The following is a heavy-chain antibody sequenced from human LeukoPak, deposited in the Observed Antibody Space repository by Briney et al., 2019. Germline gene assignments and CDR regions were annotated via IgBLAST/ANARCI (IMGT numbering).Heavy chain of an antibody. J-gene: IGHJ4*02. CDR2: IARNTGNT. V-gene: IGHV3-9*01. CDR3: AKDMNSYGSGSSYNPWGPFDS. D-gene: IGHD3-10*01. Sequence: GRSLRLSCAASGFTFDDYAMHWVRQAPGKGLEWVSRIARNTGNTGYADSVKGRFTISRDNAENSLYLQMNSLRAEDTALYYCAKDMNSYGSGSSYNPWGPFDSWGQGTLVTVSS. CDR1: GFTFDDYA.